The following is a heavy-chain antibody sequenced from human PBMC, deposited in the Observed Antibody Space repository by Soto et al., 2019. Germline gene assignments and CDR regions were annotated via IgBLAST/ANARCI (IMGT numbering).Heavy chain of an antibody. CDR1: GFTFSRYS. Sequence: QVQLMESGGGVVQPGGSLRLSYVTSGFTFSRYSMHWFRQAPGKGLEWVAVTSSDGGTKFYADSVKGRFTVSRDNSKNALGLQMNSLSREDTAVYYGVREVVLTEWYFDNWGQGSLVTVS. V-gene: IGHV3-30-3*01. D-gene: IGHD2-21*01. CDR3: VREVVLTEWYFDN. J-gene: IGHJ4*02. CDR2: TSSDGGTK.